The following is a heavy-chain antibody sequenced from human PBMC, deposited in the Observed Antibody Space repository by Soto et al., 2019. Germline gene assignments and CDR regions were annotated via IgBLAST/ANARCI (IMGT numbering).Heavy chain of an antibody. D-gene: IGHD2-15*01. CDR3: ARDDVLCDGGRCYGVPLDV. J-gene: IGHJ6*04. CDR1: GFTFTNYW. V-gene: IGHV3-74*01. Sequence: PGGSLRLSCAASGFTFTNYWMHWVRQAPGKGLVWVSRINTDDTSTSYADSVRGRFTISRDNAKSTVYLQMNSLRVEDTAVYYCARDDVLCDGGRCYGVPLDVWGKGTTVTAPQ. CDR2: INTDDTST.